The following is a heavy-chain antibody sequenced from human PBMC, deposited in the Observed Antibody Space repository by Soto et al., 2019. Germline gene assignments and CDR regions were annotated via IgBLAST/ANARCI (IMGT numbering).Heavy chain of an antibody. CDR1: GFTFSSYG. D-gene: IGHD4-4*01. Sequence: VQLVESGGGVVQPGRSLRLSCAASGFTFSSYGMHWVRQAPGKGLEWVAVIWYDGSNKYYADSVKGRFTISRDNSKNTLYLQMNSLRAEDTAVYYCARDLTVRANWFDPWGQGTLVTVSS. V-gene: IGHV3-33*01. CDR2: IWYDGSNK. CDR3: ARDLTVRANWFDP. J-gene: IGHJ5*02.